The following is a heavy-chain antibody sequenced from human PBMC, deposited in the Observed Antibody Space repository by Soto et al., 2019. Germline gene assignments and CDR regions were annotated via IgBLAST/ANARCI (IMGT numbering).Heavy chain of an antibody. CDR1: GGSVSSTNNH. CDR2: ISYSGTT. D-gene: IGHD2-2*01. Sequence: QVQLQESGPGLVKPSETLSLTCSVSGGSVSSTNNHWSWIRQPPGKELEWIGCISYSGTTNYNPSLKSRVTISIDTSKSQFSLMLNSVTAADTAVYSCARGYCSSSTCYGRNYYGMDFWGRGTTVTVSS. V-gene: IGHV4-61*01. CDR3: ARGYCSSSTCYGRNYYGMDF. J-gene: IGHJ6*02.